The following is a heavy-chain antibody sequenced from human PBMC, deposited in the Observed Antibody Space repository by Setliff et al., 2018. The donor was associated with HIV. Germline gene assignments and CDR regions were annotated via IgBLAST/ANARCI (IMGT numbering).Heavy chain of an antibody. Sequence: GASVKVSCKASGYTFSSYAINWVRQAPGQGLEWMGGIIPVYGTPKYAQKMQGRVTITTIESTSTAYMELTSLRSDDTAVYYCAHGSRANYYDSSGYYSTYYYYGMDVWGQGTTVTVSS. CDR3: AHGSRANYYDSSGYYSTYYYYGMDV. CDR2: IIPVYGTP. D-gene: IGHD3-22*01. J-gene: IGHJ6*02. CDR1: GYTFSSYA. V-gene: IGHV1-69*05.